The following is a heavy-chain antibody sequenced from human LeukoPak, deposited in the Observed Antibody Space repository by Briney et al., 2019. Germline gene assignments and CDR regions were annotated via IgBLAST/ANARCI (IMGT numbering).Heavy chain of an antibody. V-gene: IGHV3-48*03. CDR2: ISSSGNTI. CDR1: GFSFSDYE. D-gene: IGHD2-2*01. J-gene: IGHJ4*02. Sequence: GGSLRLSCAASGFSFSDYELNWVRQPPGKGLEWVSYISSSGNTIYYADSVKGRFTISRDDARNSLYLQMNSLRAEDTAVYYCASELQLFTWGQGTPVTVSS. CDR3: ASELQLFT.